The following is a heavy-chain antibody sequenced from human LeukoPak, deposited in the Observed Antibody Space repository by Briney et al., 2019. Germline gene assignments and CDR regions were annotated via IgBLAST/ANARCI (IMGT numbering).Heavy chain of an antibody. CDR1: GYTFTTYA. V-gene: IGHV1-3*03. Sequence: GASVKVSCKASGYTFTTYAMHWVRQAPGQRLEWMGWINAGNGNTKYSREFQGRVTITRDTSASTAYMELSSLRSEDMAVYYCARGGGNYYDSSGYGNWLDPWGQGTLVTVSS. CDR2: INAGNGNT. J-gene: IGHJ5*02. D-gene: IGHD3-22*01. CDR3: ARGGGNYYDSSGYGNWLDP.